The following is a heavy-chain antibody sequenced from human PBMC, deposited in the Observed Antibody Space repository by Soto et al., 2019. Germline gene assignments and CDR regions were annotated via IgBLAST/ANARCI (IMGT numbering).Heavy chain of an antibody. V-gene: IGHV4-39*01. J-gene: IGHJ3*02. CDR3: ARSFGGGYCSGGSCYDDAFDI. CDR2: IYYSGST. D-gene: IGHD2-15*01. CDR1: GGSISSSSYY. Sequence: SETLSLTCTVSGGSISSSSYYWGWIRQPPGKGLEWIGSIYYSGSTYYNPSLKSRFTISVDTSKNQFSLKLSSVTAADTAVYYCARSFGGGYCSGGSCYDDAFDIWGQGTMVTVSS.